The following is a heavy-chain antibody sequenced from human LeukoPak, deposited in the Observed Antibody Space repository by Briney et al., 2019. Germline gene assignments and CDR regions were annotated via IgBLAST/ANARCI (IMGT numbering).Heavy chain of an antibody. J-gene: IGHJ4*02. CDR2: IYYSGST. V-gene: IGHV4-59*12. D-gene: IGHD3-3*01. CDR1: GGSISSYY. CDR3: ARERFLEWLFDY. Sequence: SETLSLTYTVSGGSISSYYWSWIRQPPGKGLEWIGYIYYSGSTNYNPSLKSRVTISVDTSKNQFSLKLSSVTAADTAVYYCARERFLEWLFDYWGQGTLVTVSS.